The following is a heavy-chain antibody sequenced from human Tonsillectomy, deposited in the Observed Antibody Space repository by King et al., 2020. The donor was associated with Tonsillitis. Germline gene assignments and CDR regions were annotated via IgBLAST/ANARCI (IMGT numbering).Heavy chain of an antibody. D-gene: IGHD3-10*01. Sequence: VQLVESGGGVVQPGRSLRLSCAASGFTFSSYGMHVGRQAPGKGLEWGAVISDVGSNKYSVNTLQGAVTISRDNSKNTLYLQMNSSRAGDAAVYYCAKDRERLLWFVELCAFDYWGQGTLVTVSS. CDR2: ISDVGSNK. J-gene: IGHJ4*02. CDR3: AKDRERLLWFVELCAFDY. CDR1: GFTFSSYG. V-gene: IGHV3-30*18.